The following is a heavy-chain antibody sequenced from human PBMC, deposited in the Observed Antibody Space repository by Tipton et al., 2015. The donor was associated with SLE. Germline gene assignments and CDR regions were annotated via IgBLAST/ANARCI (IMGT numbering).Heavy chain of an antibody. J-gene: IGHJ3*02. CDR1: GYSLSSGYY. CDR2: VYYSVST. Sequence: TLSLTCAVSGYSLSSGYYWGWMRLPPGKGLAWIGCVYYSVSTYYNPSLKSRVTISVDTSKNQFSLKLSSVTAADTAVYYCARRGSGSYDIWGQGTMVTVSS. CDR3: ARRGSGSYDI. V-gene: IGHV4-38-2*01. D-gene: IGHD3-10*01.